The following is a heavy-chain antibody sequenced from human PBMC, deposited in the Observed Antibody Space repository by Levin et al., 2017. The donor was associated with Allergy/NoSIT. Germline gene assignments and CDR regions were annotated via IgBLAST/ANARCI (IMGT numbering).Heavy chain of an antibody. CDR2: IYYSGST. Sequence: SETLSLTCTVSGGSISSSSYYWGWIRQPPGKGLEWIGSIYYSGSTYYNPSLKSRVTISVDTSKNQFSLKLSSVTAADTAVYYCARHHPFTVTIGLGIDYWGQGTLVTVSS. J-gene: IGHJ4*02. D-gene: IGHD4-17*01. CDR3: ARHHPFTVTIGLGIDY. V-gene: IGHV4-39*01. CDR1: GGSISSSSYY.